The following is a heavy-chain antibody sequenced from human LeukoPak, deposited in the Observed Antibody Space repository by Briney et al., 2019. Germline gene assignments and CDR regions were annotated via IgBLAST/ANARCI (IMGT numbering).Heavy chain of an antibody. CDR1: GFTFSSYA. CDR2: ISYDGSNK. Sequence: PGRSLRLSCAASGFTFSSYAMHWVRQAPGKGLEWVAVISYDGSNKYYADSVKGRFTISRDNSKNTLYLQMNSLRAEDTAVYYCARGKGRYYYYYYGMDVWGKGTTVTVSS. J-gene: IGHJ6*04. V-gene: IGHV3-30*04. CDR3: ARGKGRYYYYYYGMDV.